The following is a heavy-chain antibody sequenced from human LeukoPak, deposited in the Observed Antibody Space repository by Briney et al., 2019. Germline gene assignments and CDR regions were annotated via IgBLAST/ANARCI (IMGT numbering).Heavy chain of an antibody. D-gene: IGHD3-10*01. J-gene: IGHJ4*02. CDR3: ALVEKIRGAIDY. CDR1: GASISSGAYY. V-gene: IGHV4-31*03. Sequence: SQTLSLTCTVFGASISSGAYYWSWIRQHPGKGLEWIGYISYSGSTFYNPSLKSRLIISVDTSKNQFSLKLSSVTAADTAVYYCALVEKIRGAIDYWGQGTLVTVSS. CDR2: ISYSGST.